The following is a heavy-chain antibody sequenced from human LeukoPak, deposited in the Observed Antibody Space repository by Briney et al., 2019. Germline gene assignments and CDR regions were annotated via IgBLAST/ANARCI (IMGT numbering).Heavy chain of an antibody. CDR1: GFTFSSYW. J-gene: IGHJ4*02. V-gene: IGHV3-74*01. D-gene: IGHD4-17*01. Sequence: PGGSLRLSCAASGFTFSSYWMHWVRQTPGRGLVWVARINTDGTIIDYADSVQGRFTISRDNSKNTLYLQMNSLRAEDTAVYYCAKGRGISAVTTPIDYWGQGTLVTVSS. CDR3: AKGRGISAVTTPIDY. CDR2: INTDGTII.